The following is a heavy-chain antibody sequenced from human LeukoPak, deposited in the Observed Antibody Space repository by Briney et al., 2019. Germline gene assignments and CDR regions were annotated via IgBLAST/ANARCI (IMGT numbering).Heavy chain of an antibody. CDR3: AKLLEEWEPLDY. D-gene: IGHD1-26*01. Sequence: GGSLRLSCAASGFTFSSYGMHWVRQAPGKGLEWVAFIRYDGSNKYYADSVKGRFTISRDNSKNTLYLQMNSLRAEDTAVYYCAKLLEEWEPLDYWGQGTLVTVSS. J-gene: IGHJ4*02. CDR2: IRYDGSNK. V-gene: IGHV3-30*02. CDR1: GFTFSSYG.